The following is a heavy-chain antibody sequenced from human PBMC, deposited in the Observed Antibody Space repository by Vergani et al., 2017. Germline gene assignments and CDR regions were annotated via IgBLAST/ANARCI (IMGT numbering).Heavy chain of an antibody. V-gene: IGHV1-69*12. Sequence: QVQLVQSGAEVKKPGSSVKVSCKASGVTFSSYAISWVRQAPGQGLECMGGIFPIFGKANYAQKFQGRVKITADESTNTTYMGLSSLRSEYTAVYYWARTNKMQYQLLHGYYYGMDVWGKXP. J-gene: IGHJ6*04. CDR3: ARTNKMQYQLLHGYYYGMDV. CDR2: IFPIFGKA. CDR1: GVTFSSYA. D-gene: IGHD2-2*01.